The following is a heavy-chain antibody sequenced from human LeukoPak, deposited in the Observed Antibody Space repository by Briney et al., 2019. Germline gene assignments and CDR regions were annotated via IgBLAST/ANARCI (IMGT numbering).Heavy chain of an antibody. CDR2: IWYDGSKK. CDR3: ARGDLYGDYVILN. D-gene: IGHD4-17*01. Sequence: GRSLRLSCAASGFTFSSCGMHWVRQAPGKGLEWVAVIWYDGSKKYYADSVRGRFTISRDNSKNTLYLQMNSLRAEGTAVYYCARGDLYGDYVILNWGQGTLVTVSS. J-gene: IGHJ4*02. V-gene: IGHV3-33*01. CDR1: GFTFSSCG.